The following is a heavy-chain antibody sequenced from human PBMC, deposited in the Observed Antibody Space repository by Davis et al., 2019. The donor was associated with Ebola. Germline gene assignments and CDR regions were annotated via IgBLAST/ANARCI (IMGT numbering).Heavy chain of an antibody. CDR2: IKHSGST. Sequence: PSETLSLTCTVSAGSISSDYWAWIRQPPGKGLEWIAFIKHSGSTNYNPSLKSRVTISLDTSKNQFSLKLSSVTAADTAVYYCARGSTGDFDYWGQGTLVTVSS. D-gene: IGHD1-1*01. CDR1: AGSISSDY. CDR3: ARGSTGDFDY. J-gene: IGHJ4*02. V-gene: IGHV4-59*01.